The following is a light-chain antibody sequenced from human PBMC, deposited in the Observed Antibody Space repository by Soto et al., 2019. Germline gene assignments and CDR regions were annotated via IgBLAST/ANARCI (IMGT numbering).Light chain of an antibody. V-gene: IGKV1-5*01. CDR3: QQYNTYSGT. CDR2: DVS. CDR1: QSTSSW. Sequence: IQMTQSPSTLSASVGDIVTLPCLASQSTSSWLAWYPQKPGKAPKVLIYDVSSLESGVPSRFSGSGSGTEFTLTINSLQPDDFATYYCQQYNTYSGTFGQGTKVDI. J-gene: IGKJ1*01.